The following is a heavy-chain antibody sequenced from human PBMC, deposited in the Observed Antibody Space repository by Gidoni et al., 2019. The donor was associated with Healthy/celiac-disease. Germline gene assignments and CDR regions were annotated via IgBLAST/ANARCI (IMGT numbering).Heavy chain of an antibody. CDR1: GYSFATYW. D-gene: IGHD3-10*01. CDR2: IYPDDSDT. Sequence: EVQLAQSGAEVKKPGESLKISCKGSGYSFATYWIGWVRQMPGQGLEWMGIIYPDDSDTRYSPSFQGQVTISADKSINTAYLQWSSLKASDTAIYYCARQDTMIRGAITGMDVWGQGTTVTVS. J-gene: IGHJ6*02. CDR3: ARQDTMIRGAITGMDV. V-gene: IGHV5-51*01.